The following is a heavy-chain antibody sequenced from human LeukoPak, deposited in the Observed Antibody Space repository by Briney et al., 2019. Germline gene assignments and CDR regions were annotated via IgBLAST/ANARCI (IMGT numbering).Heavy chain of an antibody. CDR1: GFTFGKYW. J-gene: IGHJ4*02. V-gene: IGHV3-7*03. D-gene: IGHD3-3*01. CDR3: ARDQYDTWSRRGNFDS. CDR2: IKLDGSEK. Sequence: GGSLRLSCVASGFTFGKYWMSWVRQAPGKGLEWVANIKLDGSEKNYVDSVKGRFTISRDNTKNSLYLQMNSLRAEDTAVFYRARDQYDTWSRRGNFDSWGQGTLVIVSS.